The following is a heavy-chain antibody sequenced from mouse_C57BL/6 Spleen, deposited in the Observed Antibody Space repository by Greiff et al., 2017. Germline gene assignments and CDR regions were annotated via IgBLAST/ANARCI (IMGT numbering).Heavy chain of an antibody. Sequence: QVQLQQPGAEPVRPGSSVMLSCQASGYTFTSYWMDWVKQRPGQGREWIGNIYPSDSETHYNQKFKDKATLTVDKSSSTAYMQLSSLTSEDSAVYYCAREERRLQGGFDYWGQGTTLTVSS. CDR2: IYPSDSET. V-gene: IGHV1-61*01. CDR3: AREERRLQGGFDY. D-gene: IGHD3-2*02. CDR1: GYTFTSYW. J-gene: IGHJ2*01.